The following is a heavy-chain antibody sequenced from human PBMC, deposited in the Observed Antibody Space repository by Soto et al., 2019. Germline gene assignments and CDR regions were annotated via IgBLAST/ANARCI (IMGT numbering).Heavy chain of an antibody. CDR2: IIHSGST. V-gene: IGHV4-34*12. CDR3: AAFRGGFDY. CDR1: GASFSDHY. J-gene: IGHJ4*02. D-gene: IGHD3-16*01. Sequence: PSETLSLTCAVSGASFSDHYWSWIRQPPGKGLEWIGEIIHSGSTNYNPSLTCRVTLSVDTSKKQFSLKLSSVTAADTAVYYCAAFRGGFDYWGQGTLVTVSS.